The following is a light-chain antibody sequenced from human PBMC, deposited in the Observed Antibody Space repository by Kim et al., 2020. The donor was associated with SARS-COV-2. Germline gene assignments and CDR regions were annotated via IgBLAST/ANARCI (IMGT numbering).Light chain of an antibody. CDR1: QSLLHSNGYNY. J-gene: IGKJ2*01. V-gene: IGKV2-28*01. CDR3: MQALQTSYT. CDR2: LGS. Sequence: DIVMIQSPLSLPVTPGEPASISCRSSQSLLHSNGYNYLDWYLQKPGQSPQLLIYLGSNRASGVPDRFSGSGSGTDFTLKISRVEAEDVGVYYCMQALQTSYTFGQGTKLEI.